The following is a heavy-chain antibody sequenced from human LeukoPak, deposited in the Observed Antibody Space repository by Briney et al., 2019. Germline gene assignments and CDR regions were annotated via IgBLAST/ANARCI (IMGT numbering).Heavy chain of an antibody. V-gene: IGHV4-59*01. CDR1: GGSISSYY. J-gene: IGHJ6*03. Sequence: SETLSLTCTVSGGSISSYYWSWIQQPPGKGLEWIGYIYYSGSTNYNPSLKSRVTISVDTSKNQFSLKLSSVTAADTAVYYCARGYDFWSGYPHYYMDVWGKGTTVTVSS. CDR3: ARGYDFWSGYPHYYMDV. CDR2: IYYSGST. D-gene: IGHD3-3*01.